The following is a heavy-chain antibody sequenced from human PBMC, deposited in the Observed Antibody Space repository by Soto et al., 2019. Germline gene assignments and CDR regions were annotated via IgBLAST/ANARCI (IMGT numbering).Heavy chain of an antibody. CDR1: DGSISRWGYY. Sequence: SETPXLTCTVSDGSISRWGYYWSWIRQHPGKGLEWIGYIYYSGSTYYNPSLKSRVTISVDTSKNQFSLKLSSVTAADTAVYYCAREPEDPYSGSYYYYGMDVWGQGTTVTVSS. CDR2: IYYSGST. D-gene: IGHD1-26*01. J-gene: IGHJ6*02. CDR3: AREPEDPYSGSYYYYGMDV. V-gene: IGHV4-31*03.